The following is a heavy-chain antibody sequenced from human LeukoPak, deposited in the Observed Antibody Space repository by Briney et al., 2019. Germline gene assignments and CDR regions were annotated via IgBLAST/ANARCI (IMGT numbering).Heavy chain of an antibody. CDR1: GFTFSSYW. D-gene: IGHD3-3*01. J-gene: IGHJ4*02. Sequence: GGSLRLSCAASGFTFSSYWMHWVRPAPGKGLVWVSRINSDGSSTSYADSVKGRFTISRDNAKNTLYLQMNSLRAEDTAVYYCARDHYDFWSGYSYYFDYWGQGTLVTVSS. V-gene: IGHV3-74*01. CDR3: ARDHYDFWSGYSYYFDY. CDR2: INSDGSST.